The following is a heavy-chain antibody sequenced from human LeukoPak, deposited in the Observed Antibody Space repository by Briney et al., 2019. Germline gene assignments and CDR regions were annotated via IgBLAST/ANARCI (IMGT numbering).Heavy chain of an antibody. Sequence: SVKVSCKASGGTFSSYAISWVQQAPGQGLEWMGGIIPIFGTANYAQKFQGRVTITADESTSTAYMELSSLRSEDTAVYYCAIFEGYCSSTSCYWVPFDPWGQGTLVTVSS. CDR2: IIPIFGTA. CDR3: AIFEGYCSSTSCYWVPFDP. J-gene: IGHJ5*02. D-gene: IGHD2-2*01. CDR1: GGTFSSYA. V-gene: IGHV1-69*13.